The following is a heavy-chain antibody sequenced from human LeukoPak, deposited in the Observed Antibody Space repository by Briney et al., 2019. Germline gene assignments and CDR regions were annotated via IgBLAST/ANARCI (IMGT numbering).Heavy chain of an antibody. CDR3: ARGDIVVVPAATPRFDY. J-gene: IGHJ4*02. D-gene: IGHD2-2*01. CDR1: GFTFSDYY. Sequence: GGSLRLSCAASGFTFSDYYMSWIRQAPGKGLEWVSYISSSGSTIYYADSVKGRFTISRDNAKNSLYLQMNSLRAEDTAVYYCARGDIVVVPAATPRFDYWGQGTLVTVSS. CDR2: ISSSGSTI. V-gene: IGHV3-11*04.